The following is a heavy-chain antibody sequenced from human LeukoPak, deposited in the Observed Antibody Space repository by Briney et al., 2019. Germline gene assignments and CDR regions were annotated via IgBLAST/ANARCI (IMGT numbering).Heavy chain of an antibody. Sequence: GSLRLSCAASGFTFSSYGMHWVRQAPGKGLEWVAVISYDGSNKYYADSVKGRFTISRDNSKNTLYLQMNSLRAEDTAVYYCATRGYSYGNDAFDIWGQGTMVTVSS. J-gene: IGHJ3*02. CDR1: GFTFSSYG. D-gene: IGHD5-18*01. CDR3: ATRGYSYGNDAFDI. CDR2: ISYDGSNK. V-gene: IGHV3-30*03.